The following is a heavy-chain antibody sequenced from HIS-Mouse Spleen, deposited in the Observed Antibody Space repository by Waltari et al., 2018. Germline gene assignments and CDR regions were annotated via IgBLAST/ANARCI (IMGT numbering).Heavy chain of an antibody. CDR2: IYYSGRT. D-gene: IGHD3-3*01. V-gene: IGHV4-31*03. CDR3: ARSPYYDFWSGYSDNWFDP. CDR1: GGSISSGGYY. J-gene: IGHJ5*02. Sequence: QVQLQESGPGLVKPSQTLSLTCTVSGGSISSGGYYWSWIRQHPGKGLEWIGYIYYSGRTSYNPALSSRVTISVDTSKNQFSLKLSSVTAADTAVYYCARSPYYDFWSGYSDNWFDPWGQGTLVTVSS.